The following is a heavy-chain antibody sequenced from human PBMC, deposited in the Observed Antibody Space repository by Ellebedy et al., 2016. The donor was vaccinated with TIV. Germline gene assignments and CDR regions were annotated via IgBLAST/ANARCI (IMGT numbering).Heavy chain of an antibody. V-gene: IGHV1-2*02. J-gene: IGHJ4*02. Sequence: AASVKVSCKASGYSFTGYYIHWVRQAPGQGLEWMGWINPNTDATKYAQRFQGRVTMTKDTSISTAYMELSRLRSDDKAVYYCARMVTAHFDYWGQGTLVTVSS. D-gene: IGHD2-21*02. CDR2: INPNTDAT. CDR3: ARMVTAHFDY. CDR1: GYSFTGYY.